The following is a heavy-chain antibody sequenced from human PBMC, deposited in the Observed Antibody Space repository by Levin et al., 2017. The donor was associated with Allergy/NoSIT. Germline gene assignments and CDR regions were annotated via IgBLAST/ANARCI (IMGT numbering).Heavy chain of an antibody. CDR1: GFTFSGSA. CDR3: TRRHHSGWYIDY. Sequence: GESLKISCAASGFTFSGSAMHWVRQASGKGLEWVGRIRSRANDYATTYAASVKDRFTISRDDSENTAYLQMNSLKTEDTAVHYCTRRHHSGWYIDYWGQGTLVTVSS. D-gene: IGHD6-19*01. J-gene: IGHJ4*02. V-gene: IGHV3-73*01. CDR2: IRSRANDYAT.